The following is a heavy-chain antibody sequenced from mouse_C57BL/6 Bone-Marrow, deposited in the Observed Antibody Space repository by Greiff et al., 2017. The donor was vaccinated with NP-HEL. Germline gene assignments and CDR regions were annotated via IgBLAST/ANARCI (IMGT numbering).Heavy chain of an antibody. CDR2: IDPENGDT. Sequence: VQLQQSGAELVRPGASVKLSCTASGFNIKDDYMHWVKQRPEQGLEWIGWIDPENGDTEYASKFQGKATITADTSSNTAYLQLSSLTSEDTAVYYCTTTYYDPPWFAYWGQGTLVTVSA. J-gene: IGHJ3*01. V-gene: IGHV14-4*01. CDR1: GFNIKDDY. CDR3: TTTYYDPPWFAY. D-gene: IGHD2-4*01.